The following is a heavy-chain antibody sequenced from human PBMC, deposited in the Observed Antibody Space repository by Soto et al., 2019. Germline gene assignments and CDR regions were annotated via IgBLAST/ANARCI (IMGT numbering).Heavy chain of an antibody. CDR1: GFTFSTYT. CDR3: ARVSYLRYCGEGNCYPDF. J-gene: IGHJ4*02. CDR2: ISYDGNNK. D-gene: IGHD2-15*01. Sequence: QVQLVESGGGVVQPGRSLRLSCVASGFTFSTYTMHWVRQSPGKGLEWVAVISYDGNNKYYADSVKGRFTISRDNSKNALYLQMNSLRAEDTAVYYCARVSYLRYCGEGNCYPDFWGQGTLVTVSS. V-gene: IGHV3-30-3*01.